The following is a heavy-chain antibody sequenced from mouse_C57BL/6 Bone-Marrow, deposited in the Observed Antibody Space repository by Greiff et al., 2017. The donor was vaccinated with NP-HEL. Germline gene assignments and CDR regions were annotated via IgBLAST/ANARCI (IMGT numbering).Heavy chain of an antibody. CDR3: ARCGYYGSSWYFDV. V-gene: IGHV1-50*01. Sequence: VQLQQSGAELVKPGASVKLSCKASGYTFTSYWMQWVKQRPGQGLEWIGEIDPSDSYTNYNQKFKGKATLTVDTSSSTAYMQLSSLTSEDSAVYYCARCGYYGSSWYFDVWGTGTTVTVSS. CDR2: IDPSDSYT. D-gene: IGHD1-1*01. CDR1: GYTFTSYW. J-gene: IGHJ1*03.